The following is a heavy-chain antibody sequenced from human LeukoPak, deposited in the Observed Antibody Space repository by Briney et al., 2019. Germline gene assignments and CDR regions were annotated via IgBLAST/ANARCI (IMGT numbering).Heavy chain of an antibody. CDR1: GFTVSSNY. Sequence: GGSLRLSCAASGFTVSSNYMSWVRQAPGKGLEWVSVIYSGGSTYYADSVKGRFTISRHNSKNTLYLQMNSLRAEDTAVYYCAREYCSSTSCRNPPDYWGQGTLVTVSS. J-gene: IGHJ4*02. D-gene: IGHD2-2*01. CDR2: IYSGGST. V-gene: IGHV3-53*04. CDR3: AREYCSSTSCRNPPDY.